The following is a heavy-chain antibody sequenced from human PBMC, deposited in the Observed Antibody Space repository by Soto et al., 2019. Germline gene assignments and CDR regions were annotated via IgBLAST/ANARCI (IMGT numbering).Heavy chain of an antibody. CDR1: GYSISSGYY. Sequence: SETLSLTCAVSGYSISSGYYLGWIRQPPGKGLEWIGSIYHSGSTYYNPSLKSRVTISVDTSKNQFSLKLSSVTAADTAVYYCARDTHYYELDYWGQGTLVTVSS. J-gene: IGHJ4*02. D-gene: IGHD3-22*01. V-gene: IGHV4-38-2*02. CDR2: IYHSGST. CDR3: ARDTHYYELDY.